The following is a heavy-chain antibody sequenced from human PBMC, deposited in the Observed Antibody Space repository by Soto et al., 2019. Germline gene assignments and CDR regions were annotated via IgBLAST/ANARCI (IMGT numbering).Heavy chain of an antibody. D-gene: IGHD2-2*01. CDR1: GGSISSSSYY. CDR3: ARHGEEGGIVVVPAALDY. V-gene: IGHV4-39*01. Sequence: SETLSLTCTVSGGSISSSSYYWGWIRQPPGKGLEWIGSIYYSGSTYYNPSLKSRVTISVDTSKNQFSLKLSSVTAADTAVYYCARHGEEGGIVVVPAALDYWGQGTLVTVSS. CDR2: IYYSGST. J-gene: IGHJ4*02.